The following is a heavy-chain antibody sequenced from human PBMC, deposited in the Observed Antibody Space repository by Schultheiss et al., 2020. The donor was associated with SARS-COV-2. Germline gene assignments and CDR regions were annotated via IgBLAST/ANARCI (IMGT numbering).Heavy chain of an antibody. J-gene: IGHJ6*03. Sequence: SETLSLTCTVSGGSISSYYWSWIRQPAGKGLEWIGYIYYSGSTNYNPSLKSRVTISVDTSKNQFSLKLSSVTAADTAVYYCARRKRQSPYYYYYMDVWGKGTTVTVSS. CDR2: IYYSGST. V-gene: IGHV4-59*08. CDR3: ARRKRQSPYYYYYMDV. CDR1: GGSISSYY.